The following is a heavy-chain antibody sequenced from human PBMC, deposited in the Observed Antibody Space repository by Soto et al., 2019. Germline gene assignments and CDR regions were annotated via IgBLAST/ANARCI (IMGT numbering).Heavy chain of an antibody. J-gene: IGHJ5*02. CDR1: GDTFSSNA. CDR3: AREAAAGRNWFDP. Sequence: QVQLVQSGAEVKKPGSSVKVSCKASGDTFSSNAINWVRQAPGQGLEWMGGINPIFGTAKYAQKLQGRVTITADKSTSTAYMELSSLRPEDTAVYYCAREAAAGRNWFDPWGQGTLVTVSS. D-gene: IGHD6-13*01. V-gene: IGHV1-69*06. CDR2: INPIFGTA.